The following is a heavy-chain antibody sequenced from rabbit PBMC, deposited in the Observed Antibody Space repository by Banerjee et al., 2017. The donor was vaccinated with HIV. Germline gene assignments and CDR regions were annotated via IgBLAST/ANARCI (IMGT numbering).Heavy chain of an antibody. CDR1: GFSFSDNYY. Sequence: QQQLEESGGGLVKPEGSLKLSCKASGFSFSDNYYMWWVRQAPGKGLEWIACINTSSGNAVYANWAKGRFTISKTSSTTVTLQMTGLTAADTATYFCARGAVSTIYTLWGQGTLVTVS. J-gene: IGHJ3*01. CDR2: INTSSGNA. CDR3: ARGAVSTIYTL. V-gene: IGHV1S45*01. D-gene: IGHD4-2*01.